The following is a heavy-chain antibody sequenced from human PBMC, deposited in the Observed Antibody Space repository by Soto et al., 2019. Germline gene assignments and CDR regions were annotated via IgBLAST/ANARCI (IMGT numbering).Heavy chain of an antibody. V-gene: IGHV1-18*01. CDR1: GYTFTRYG. CDR2: ISAYNGNT. CDR3: ARDASLRSAFDI. Sequence: ASVKVSCKASGYTFTRYGISWVRQAPRQGLEWMGWISAYNGNTNYAQKLQGRVTMTTDTSTSTAYMELRSLRSDDTAVYYCARDASLRSAFDIWGQGTMVTVSS. J-gene: IGHJ3*02.